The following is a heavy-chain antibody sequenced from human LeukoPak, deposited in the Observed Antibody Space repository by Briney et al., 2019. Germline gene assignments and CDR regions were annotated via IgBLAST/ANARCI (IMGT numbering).Heavy chain of an antibody. V-gene: IGHV3-30*04. Sequence: GGSLRLSCAASGFTFSSCAMHWVRQAPGKGLEWVAVISYDGSNNYYADSVKGRFTISRDNSKNTLSLQMNSLSTEDTAVYYCAREVRFLKWLSLHNWFDPWGQGTLVTVSS. D-gene: IGHD3-3*01. CDR2: ISYDGSNN. CDR1: GFTFSSCA. J-gene: IGHJ5*02. CDR3: AREVRFLKWLSLHNWFDP.